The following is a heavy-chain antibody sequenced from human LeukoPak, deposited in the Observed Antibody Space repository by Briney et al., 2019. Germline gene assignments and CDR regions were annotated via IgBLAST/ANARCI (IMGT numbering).Heavy chain of an antibody. CDR3: ARVSRVFTLDP. V-gene: IGHV1-3*01. Sequence: ASVTVSCKASGYTFTSYAMHWVGQAPGQRLEWMGWINAGNGNTKYSQKFQGRVTITRDTSASTAYMELSSLRSEDTAVYYCARVSRVFTLDPWGQGTLVTVSS. CDR1: GYTFTSYA. D-gene: IGHD6-13*01. CDR2: INAGNGNT. J-gene: IGHJ5*02.